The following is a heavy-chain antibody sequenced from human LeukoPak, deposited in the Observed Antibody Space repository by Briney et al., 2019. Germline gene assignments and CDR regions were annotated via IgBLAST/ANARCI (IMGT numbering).Heavy chain of an antibody. V-gene: IGHV1-69*04. Sequence: ASVKVSCKASGGTFSSYAISWVRQAPGQGLEWMGRIIPILGIANYAQKFQGRVTITADKSTSTAYMELSSLRSEDTAVYYCAGGHRGVDTAIVQGTYWGQGTLVTVSS. CDR1: GGTFSSYA. J-gene: IGHJ4*02. D-gene: IGHD5-18*01. CDR2: IIPILGIA. CDR3: AGGHRGVDTAIVQGTY.